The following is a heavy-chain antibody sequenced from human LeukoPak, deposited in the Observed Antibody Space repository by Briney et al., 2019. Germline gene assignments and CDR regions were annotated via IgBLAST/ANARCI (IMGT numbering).Heavy chain of an antibody. Sequence: GASVKVSCTGSGYTFTSNIISSVRQAPRQQLEWMGWISAYNGNTNNAQKLPGGVTMTTDTSTSTAYMELRSVRSDDTAVYYCARERNQLLYGSAFDIWGQGTMVTVSS. D-gene: IGHD2-2*02. CDR3: ARERNQLLYGSAFDI. V-gene: IGHV1-18*01. CDR1: GYTFTSNI. CDR2: ISAYNGNT. J-gene: IGHJ3*02.